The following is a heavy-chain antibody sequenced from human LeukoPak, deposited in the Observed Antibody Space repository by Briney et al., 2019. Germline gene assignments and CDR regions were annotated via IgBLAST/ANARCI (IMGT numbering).Heavy chain of an antibody. Sequence: GGSLRLSCAASGFTFSTSWMSWVRQAPGKGLEWVAHIKQDGSQEYYVGSVKGRFTISRDNAKNSLYLQMNSLRVEDTAVYYCARDGRGIAAAGSSLDYWGQGTLVTVSS. CDR1: GFTFSTSW. D-gene: IGHD6-13*01. V-gene: IGHV3-7*01. CDR2: IKQDGSQE. CDR3: ARDGRGIAAAGSSLDY. J-gene: IGHJ4*02.